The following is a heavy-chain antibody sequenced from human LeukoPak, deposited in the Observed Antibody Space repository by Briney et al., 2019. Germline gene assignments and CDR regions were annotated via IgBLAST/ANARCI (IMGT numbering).Heavy chain of an antibody. CDR1: GFTFSSFW. J-gene: IGHJ4*02. D-gene: IGHD6-19*01. V-gene: IGHV3-7*01. Sequence: GGSLRLSCAASGFTFSSFWMSWVRRAPGKGLEWVANIKQEGSEKNYVDSVKGRFTISRDNAKNSLYLQMNSLRAEDTAVYYCAGGSGWIFDSWGQGTLFSASS. CDR2: IKQEGSEK. CDR3: AGGSGWIFDS.